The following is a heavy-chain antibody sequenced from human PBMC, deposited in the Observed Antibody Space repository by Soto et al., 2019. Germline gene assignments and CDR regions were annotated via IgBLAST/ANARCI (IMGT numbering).Heavy chain of an antibody. D-gene: IGHD1-26*01. CDR1: GGPISTYY. CDR2: TYYSGTT. V-gene: IGHV4-59*01. CDR3: ASSGDYFSYYCDH. Sequence: SETLSLTCTVSGGPISTYYWSWIRQSPGKGLEWIGYTYYSGTTKYNPSLKSRVTISIDTSKNQFSLELSSVTAADTAVYYCASSGDYFSYYCDHWGQGTLVTVSS. J-gene: IGHJ4*02.